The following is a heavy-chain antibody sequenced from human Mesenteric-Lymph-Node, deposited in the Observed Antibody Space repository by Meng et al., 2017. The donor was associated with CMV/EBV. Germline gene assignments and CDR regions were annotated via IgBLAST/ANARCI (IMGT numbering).Heavy chain of an antibody. V-gene: IGHV3-21*01. CDR2: ISSNSDYI. Sequence: GESLKISCAASGFTFRSYTINWVRQAPGKGLEWVSSISSNSDYIYYTDPVKGRFTISRDNAKNTLYLQMNSLRAEDTALYYCARGSLKAFDIWGQGTMVTVSS. CDR1: GFTFRSYT. CDR3: ARGSLKAFDI. J-gene: IGHJ3*02.